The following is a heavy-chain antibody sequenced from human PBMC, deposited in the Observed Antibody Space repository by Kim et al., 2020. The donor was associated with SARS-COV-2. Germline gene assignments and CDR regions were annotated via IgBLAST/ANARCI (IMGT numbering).Heavy chain of an antibody. D-gene: IGHD3-22*01. Sequence: GGSMRLSCAASGFTFSSYGMHWVRQAPGKGLEWVAVISYDGSNKYYADSVKGRFTISRDNSKNTLYLQMNSLRAEDTAVYYCAKELPASSGYYLGYFDY. CDR2: ISYDGSNK. CDR3: AKELPASSGYYLGYFDY. V-gene: IGHV3-30*18. J-gene: IGHJ4*03. CDR1: GFTFSSYG.